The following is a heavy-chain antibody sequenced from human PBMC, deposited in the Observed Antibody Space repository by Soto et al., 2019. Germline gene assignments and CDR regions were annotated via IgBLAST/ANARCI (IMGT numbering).Heavy chain of an antibody. V-gene: IGHV3-66*03. CDR3: GAYYYDSRGCITGPFDI. CDR1: GFTVSSNY. CDR2: IYSCGST. Sequence: GGSLRLSCAASGFTVSSNYMSWVRQAPGKGLEWVSVIYSCGSTYYADSVKGRFTISRDNSKNTLYLQMNSLRAEDTAVYYCGAYYYDSRGCITGPFDIWGQGTMVTVSS. J-gene: IGHJ3*02. D-gene: IGHD3-22*01.